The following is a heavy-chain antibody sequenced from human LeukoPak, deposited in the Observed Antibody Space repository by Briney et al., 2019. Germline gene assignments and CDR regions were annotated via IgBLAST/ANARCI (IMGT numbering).Heavy chain of an antibody. J-gene: IGHJ4*02. CDR3: ARGSEYHYEILDY. D-gene: IGHD3-22*01. V-gene: IGHV1-8*01. CDR1: GYTFSSYE. CDR2: LNPKSGNT. Sequence: ASVKVSCKASGYTFSSYEINWVRQATGQGPEWMGWLNPKSGNTGSAQKFQGRVTMTRNTSISTVYMELSSLRSEDTAVYYCARGSEYHYEILDYWGQGTLVTVSS.